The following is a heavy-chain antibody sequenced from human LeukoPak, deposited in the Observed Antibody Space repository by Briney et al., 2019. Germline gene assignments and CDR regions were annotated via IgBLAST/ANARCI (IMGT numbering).Heavy chain of an antibody. V-gene: IGHV4-38-2*02. CDR1: GFTFSSYA. CDR2: IYHSGST. J-gene: IGHJ4*02. CDR3: ARDHRVGATTFYYFDY. D-gene: IGHD1-26*01. Sequence: GSLRLSRAASGFTFSSYAMNWVRQAPGKGLEWIGSIYHSGSTYYNPSLKSRVTISVDTSKNQFSLKLSSVTAADTAVYYCARDHRVGATTFYYFDYWGQGTLVTVSS.